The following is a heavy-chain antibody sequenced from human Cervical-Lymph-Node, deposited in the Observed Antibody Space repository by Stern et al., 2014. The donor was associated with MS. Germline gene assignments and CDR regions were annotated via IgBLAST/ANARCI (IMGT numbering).Heavy chain of an antibody. V-gene: IGHV4-59*08. Sequence: QVQLQESGPGLVKPSETLSLTCTVSGGSVSSDHWSWIRQSPGKGLEWIGYIYHSATTNYNPSFRSRLTLSLATSMNQFSLRLTSVTAADTAVYYCARQRQGSGWAYFFDSWGQGTPVIVSS. J-gene: IGHJ4*02. CDR1: GGSVSSDH. CDR3: ARQRQGSGWAYFFDS. D-gene: IGHD6-19*01. CDR2: IYHSATT.